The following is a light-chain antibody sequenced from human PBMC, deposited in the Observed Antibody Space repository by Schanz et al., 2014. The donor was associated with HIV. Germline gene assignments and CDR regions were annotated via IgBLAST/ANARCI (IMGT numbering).Light chain of an antibody. CDR3: QQYAGSTT. Sequence: DILLTQSPGTLSLSPGESATLSCRASQTITNNYVAWYQQKPGQAPRLLIYGPSRRPAGIPDRFSGSGSGTDFTLTISRLEPEDFAVYYCQQYAGSTTFGQGTRLEMK. V-gene: IGKV3-20*01. J-gene: IGKJ5*01. CDR2: GPS. CDR1: QTITNNY.